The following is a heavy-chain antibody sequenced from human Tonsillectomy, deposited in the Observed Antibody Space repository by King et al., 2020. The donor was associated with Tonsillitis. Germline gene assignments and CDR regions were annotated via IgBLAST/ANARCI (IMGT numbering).Heavy chain of an antibody. CDR1: GYTFTGQY. CDR2: INPNSGGT. D-gene: IGHD6-13*01. Sequence: VQLVESGAEVKKPGASVKVSCKASGYTFTGQYMHWVREAPGQGLEWMGWINPNSGGTDYAQKFQGRVTMTRDTSISTSYMELSGLKSDDTAVYYCARESGSSWFRRQYYFDYWGQGTLVTVSS. V-gene: IGHV1-2*02. J-gene: IGHJ4*02. CDR3: ARESGSSWFRRQYYFDY.